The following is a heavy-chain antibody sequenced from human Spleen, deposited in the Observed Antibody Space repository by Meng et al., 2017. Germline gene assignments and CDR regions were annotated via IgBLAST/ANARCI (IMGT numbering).Heavy chain of an antibody. CDR1: GFTFSSYS. V-gene: IGHV3-21*01. J-gene: IGHJ4*02. Sequence: GESLKISCAASGFTFSSYSMNWVRQAPGKGLEWVSSISSSSSYIYYADSVKGRFTISRDNAKNSLYLQMNSLRAEDTAVYYCARDFSGRYCSGGSCYGNYWGQGTLVTVSS. CDR3: ARDFSGRYCSGGSCYGNY. CDR2: ISSSSSYI. D-gene: IGHD2-15*01.